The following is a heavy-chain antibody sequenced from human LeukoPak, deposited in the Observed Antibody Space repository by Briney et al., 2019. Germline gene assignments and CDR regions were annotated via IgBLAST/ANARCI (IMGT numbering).Heavy chain of an antibody. J-gene: IGHJ4*02. V-gene: IGHV3-7*04. Sequence: GGSLRLTCAASGFTFSSFWMSWVRQSPGQGLEWVANIQQDGSERYYVDSVKGRFTISRDNPRNTLYLQMNSLRDDDTAVYYCARVFLERLTSGYFDNWGQGTLVTVSP. CDR3: ARVFLERLTSGYFDN. CDR1: GFTFSSFW. CDR2: IQQDGSER. D-gene: IGHD3-3*01.